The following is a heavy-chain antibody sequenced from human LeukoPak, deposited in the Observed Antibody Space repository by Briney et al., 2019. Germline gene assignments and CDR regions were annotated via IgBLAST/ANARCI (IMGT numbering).Heavy chain of an antibody. CDR3: AKRSGYTTGWFFDF. V-gene: IGHV3-23*01. J-gene: IGHJ4*02. Sequence: GGSLRLSCAASGFSFSSYAMSWVRQAPGKGLEWVSSISGSGDNTYYAESVKGRFTISRDNSKNTLFLQMNSLRAEDTAVFYCAKRSGYTTGWFFDFWGQGTLVAVSS. CDR2: ISGSGDNT. CDR1: GFSFSSYA. D-gene: IGHD6-19*01.